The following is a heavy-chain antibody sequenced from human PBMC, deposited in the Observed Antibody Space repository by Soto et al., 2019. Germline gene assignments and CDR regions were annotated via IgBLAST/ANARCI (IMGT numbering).Heavy chain of an antibody. Sequence: GGSLRLSCAASGFTFSSYGMHWVRQAPGKGLEWVAVISYDGSNKYYADSVKGRFTISRDNSKNTRYLQMNSLRAEDTAVYYCAKDLPRGYDYIWGSYRFDAFDIWGQGTMVTVSS. CDR1: GFTFSSYG. J-gene: IGHJ3*02. CDR2: ISYDGSNK. V-gene: IGHV3-30*18. CDR3: AKDLPRGYDYIWGSYRFDAFDI. D-gene: IGHD3-16*02.